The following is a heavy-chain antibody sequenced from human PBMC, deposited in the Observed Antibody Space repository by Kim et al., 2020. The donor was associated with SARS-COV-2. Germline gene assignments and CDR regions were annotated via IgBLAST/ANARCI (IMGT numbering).Heavy chain of an antibody. V-gene: IGHV4-59*01. CDR1: GDSLAGNS. D-gene: IGHD3-10*01. CDR2: IYYTGAT. J-gene: IGHJ4*02. CDR3: ARVRGGRLLFDD. Sequence: SETLSLTCTVSGDSLAGNSWGWIRQPPGKGLEWIGYIYYTGATNYNPSLTSRVSISIDTSKNQFSLKLRFVPAADTAGDYCARVRGGRLLFDDWGQGTLVTVSS.